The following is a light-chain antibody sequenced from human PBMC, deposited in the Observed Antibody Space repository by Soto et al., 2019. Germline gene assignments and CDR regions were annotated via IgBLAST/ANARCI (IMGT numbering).Light chain of an antibody. V-gene: IGLV1-40*01. CDR1: GSNIGAGYD. CDR3: QSYDSSLSGPL. CDR2: GNS. Sequence: QSVLTQPPSVSGAPGQRVTISCTGSGSNIGAGYDVHWYQQLPGTAPKLLIYGNSNRPSGVPDRFSGSKSGTSASLAITGLQAEDEADYSCQSYDSSLSGPLFGGGTKLTVL. J-gene: IGLJ2*01.